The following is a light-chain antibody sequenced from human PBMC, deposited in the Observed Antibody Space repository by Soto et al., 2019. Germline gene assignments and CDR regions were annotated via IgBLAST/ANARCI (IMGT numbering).Light chain of an antibody. J-gene: IGKJ3*01. CDR1: QAITRS. Sequence: DIQMTQSPSSVSASVGDRVTITCRASQAITRSLAWYQQKAGEAPKLLIYAASILQSGVPSRFSGSGSGIDFTLTISRLEPEDFASYYCQQANSFPFTFGPGTKV. CDR2: AAS. CDR3: QQANSFPFT. V-gene: IGKV1-12*01.